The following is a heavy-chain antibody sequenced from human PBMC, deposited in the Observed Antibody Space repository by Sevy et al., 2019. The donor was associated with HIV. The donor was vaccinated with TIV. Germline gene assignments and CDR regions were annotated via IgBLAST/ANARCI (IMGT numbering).Heavy chain of an antibody. CDR1: GFTYSSYSLSSYS. D-gene: IGHD5-12*01. CDR2: ISSGSSYI. CDR3: ARVYSGYDCLDY. Sequence: GGSLRLSCAASGFTYSSYSLSSYSMNWVRQAPGKGLEWVSSISSGSSYIFYADSVKGRFTISRDNAKNSLYLQMNSLRAEDTAVYYCARVYSGYDCLDYWGQGTLVTVSS. V-gene: IGHV3-21*01. J-gene: IGHJ4*02.